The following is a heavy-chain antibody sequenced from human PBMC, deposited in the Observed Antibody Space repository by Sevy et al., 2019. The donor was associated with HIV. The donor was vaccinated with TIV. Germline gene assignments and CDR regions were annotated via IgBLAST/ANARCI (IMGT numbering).Heavy chain of an antibody. CDR1: GFTFSSYG. CDR3: ARDRSELPDYYDGSGPYYYGMDV. V-gene: IGHV3-33*01. CDR2: IWYDGSNK. D-gene: IGHD3-22*01. J-gene: IGHJ6*02. Sequence: GGSLRLSCAASGFTFSSYGMHWVRQAPGKGLEWVAVIWYDGSNKYYADSVKGRFTISRDNSKNTLYLQMNSLRAEDTAVYYCARDRSELPDYYDGSGPYYYGMDVWGQGTTVTVSS.